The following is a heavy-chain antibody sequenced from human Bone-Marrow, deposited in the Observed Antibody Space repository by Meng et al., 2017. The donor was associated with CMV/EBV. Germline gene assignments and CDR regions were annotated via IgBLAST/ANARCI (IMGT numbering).Heavy chain of an antibody. J-gene: IGHJ5*02. CDR3: AKSGCTSCYWFDP. CDR1: GFSVSTYA. CDR2: ISGGDGST. V-gene: IGHV3-23*01. D-gene: IGHD2-2*01. Sequence: AASGFSVSTYAMIWVRQAPGKGLEWVSSISGGDGSTNYADSVKGRFTISRDNSKNTLYLHVNSLRLEDTAVYYCAKSGCTSCYWFDPWGQGTLVTVSS.